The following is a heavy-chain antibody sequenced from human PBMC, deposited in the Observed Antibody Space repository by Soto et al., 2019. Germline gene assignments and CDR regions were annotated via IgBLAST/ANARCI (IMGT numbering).Heavy chain of an antibody. D-gene: IGHD4-17*01. Sequence: QGLEWMGWISAYNGNTNYAQKLQGRVTMTTDTSTSTAYMELRSLRSDDTAVYYCARDLRVYGDSHSISRGFDPWGQGTLVTVSS. J-gene: IGHJ5*02. CDR3: ARDLRVYGDSHSISRGFDP. CDR2: ISAYNGNT. V-gene: IGHV1-18*01.